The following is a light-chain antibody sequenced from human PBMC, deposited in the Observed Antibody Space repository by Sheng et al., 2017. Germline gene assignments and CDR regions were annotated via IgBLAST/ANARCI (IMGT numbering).Light chain of an antibody. V-gene: IGKV1-5*03. CDR2: KAS. Sequence: DIQMTQSPSTLSASVGDRVTITCRASQRISSWLAWYQHKPGKAPKLLIYKASSLESGVPSGFSGSGSGIEFTLTISSLQPDDFASYYCQQYNSNSLTFGGGTKVEIK. CDR1: QRISSW. CDR3: QQYNSNSLT. J-gene: IGKJ4*01.